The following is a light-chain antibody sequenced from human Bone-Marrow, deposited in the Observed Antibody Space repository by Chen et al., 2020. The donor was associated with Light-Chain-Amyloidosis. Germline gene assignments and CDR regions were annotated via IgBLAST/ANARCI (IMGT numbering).Light chain of an antibody. CDR1: RSDIGSFNL. CDR2: EVE. CDR3: SSSAGACTYV. J-gene: IGLJ1*01. V-gene: IGLV2-23*02. Sequence: QSALTQPASVAGSPGQSITISCTGTRSDIGSFNLVSWYQHHPDKAPKLIIYEVEKRPSGVSNRFSGSRSGNTASLTISGHQDDDEAPYYTSSSAGACTYVFGPGTGVTVL.